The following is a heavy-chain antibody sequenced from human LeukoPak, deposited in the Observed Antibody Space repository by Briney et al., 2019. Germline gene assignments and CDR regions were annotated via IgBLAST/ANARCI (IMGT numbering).Heavy chain of an antibody. V-gene: IGHV1-3*01. CDR2: INAGNGNT. D-gene: IGHD6-19*01. J-gene: IGHJ4*02. CDR3: ARDWGRVAGSGLY. CDR1: GYTFTSYA. Sequence: GSVKVSCKASGYTFTSYAMHWVRQAPGQRLEWMGWINAGNGNTKYSQKFQGRVTNTRDTSASTAYMELSSLRSEDTAVYYCARDWGRVAGSGLYWGQGTLVTVSS.